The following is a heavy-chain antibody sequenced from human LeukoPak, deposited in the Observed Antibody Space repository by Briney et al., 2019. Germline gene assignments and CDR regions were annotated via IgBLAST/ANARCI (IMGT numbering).Heavy chain of an antibody. D-gene: IGHD3-22*01. V-gene: IGHV4-34*01. CDR1: GGSFSGYY. J-gene: IGHJ4*02. CDR3: ARGRRYYYDSSGYYDY. CDR2: INHSGST. Sequence: SETLSLTCAVYGGSFSGYYWSWIRPPPGKGLEWMGEINHSGSTNYNPSLKSRVTISVDTSKNQFSLKLSSVTAADTAVYYCARGRRYYYDSSGYYDYWGQGTLVTVSS.